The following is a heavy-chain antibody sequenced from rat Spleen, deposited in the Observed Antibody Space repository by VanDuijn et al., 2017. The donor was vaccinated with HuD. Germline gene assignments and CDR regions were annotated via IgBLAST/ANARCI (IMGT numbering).Heavy chain of an antibody. CDR3: TRGGFDRY. CDR2: ITNTGRST. J-gene: IGHJ2*01. Sequence: EVQLVESGGGLVQPGRSLKLSCVASGFTFNNYWMTWIRQAPGKGLEWVASITNTGRSTYYPDSVRGRFAISRDTAENTLYLQMSSLRSEDTATYYCTRGGFDRYWGQGVMVTVSS. CDR1: GFTFNNYW. V-gene: IGHV5-31*01.